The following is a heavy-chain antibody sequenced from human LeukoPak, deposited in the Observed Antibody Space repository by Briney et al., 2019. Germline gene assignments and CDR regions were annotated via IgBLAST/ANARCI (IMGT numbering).Heavy chain of an antibody. CDR3: AKGSMGRCSGNSCYSVY. CDR2: ISYDGSNK. D-gene: IGHD5-12*01. CDR1: GFTFSSYG. J-gene: IGHJ4*02. V-gene: IGHV3-30*18. Sequence: PGRSLRLSCAASGFTFSSYGMHWVRQAPGKGLDWVAVISYDGSNKYYADSVEGRFTISRDNSKNTLYLQMNSLRVEDTAVYYCAKGSMGRCSGNSCYSVYWGQGTLVTVSS.